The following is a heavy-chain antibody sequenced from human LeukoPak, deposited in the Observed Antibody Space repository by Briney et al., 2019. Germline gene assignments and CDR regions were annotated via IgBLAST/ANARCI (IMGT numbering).Heavy chain of an antibody. V-gene: IGHV1-2*06. J-gene: IGHJ4*02. CDR3: ATLGEDKTDTPFDY. Sequence: ASVTVSCKTSGYSFIDYYVHWIRQAPGQGLEWMGRLNPSTRGTDFAQKFQGKVSMTRDTSISTAYMELSRLGSDDTAVYYCATLGEDKTDTPFDYWGQGTLVTVSS. CDR2: LNPSTRGT. D-gene: IGHD3-16*01. CDR1: GYSFIDYY.